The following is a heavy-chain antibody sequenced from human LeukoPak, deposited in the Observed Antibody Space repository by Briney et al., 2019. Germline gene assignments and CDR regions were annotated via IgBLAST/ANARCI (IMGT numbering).Heavy chain of an antibody. CDR3: ARGSVYGYSDY. CDR2: INHSGST. V-gene: IGHV4-34*01. CDR1: GGSFSGYY. Sequence: SETLSLTCAVYGGSFSGYYWSWIRQPPGKGLEWIGEINHSGSTNYNPSLKSRVTTSVDTSKNQFSLKLSSVTAADTAVYYCARGSVYGYSDYWGQGTLVTVSS. D-gene: IGHD3-10*01. J-gene: IGHJ4*02.